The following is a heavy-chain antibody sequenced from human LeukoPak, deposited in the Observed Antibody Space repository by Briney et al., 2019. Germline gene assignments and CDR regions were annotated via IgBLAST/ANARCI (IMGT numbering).Heavy chain of an antibody. J-gene: IGHJ3*02. Sequence: SQTLSPTCTVSGGSISSGDYYWGWIRQPPGKGLEWIGYIYFSGSTYYNPSLKSRVTISVDTSKNQFSLKLSSVTAADTAVYYCAREGTVTTNTPYAFDIWGQGTMVTVSS. V-gene: IGHV4-30-4*01. D-gene: IGHD4-17*01. CDR2: IYFSGST. CDR3: AREGTVTTNTPYAFDI. CDR1: GGSISSGDYY.